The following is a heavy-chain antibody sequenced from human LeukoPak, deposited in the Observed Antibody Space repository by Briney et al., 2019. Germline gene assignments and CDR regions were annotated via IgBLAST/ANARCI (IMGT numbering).Heavy chain of an antibody. CDR3: AKDEAAAGVDFDY. CDR1: GFTFSNYG. V-gene: IGHV3-30*02. J-gene: IGHJ4*02. Sequence: GGSLRLSCGASGFTFSNYGIHWVRQAPGKGLEWVSFIRSDGSVKYYADSVRGRFTISRDNSKNTLYLQMNSLRAEDTAVYYCAKDEAAAGVDFDYWGQGTLVTVYS. D-gene: IGHD6-13*01. CDR2: IRSDGSVK.